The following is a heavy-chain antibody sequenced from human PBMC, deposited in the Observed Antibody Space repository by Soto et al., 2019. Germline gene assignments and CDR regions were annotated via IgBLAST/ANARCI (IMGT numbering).Heavy chain of an antibody. J-gene: IGHJ4*02. Sequence: QVQLVQSGAEVKKPGASVKVSCKTSGHTLINYYMHWVRQAPGQGLDWLGKIDPSGNGTSYAERFQGRITLTSVTSTKTVYVELSSLRSEDTAIYYCAINYYDSSGYLYWGQGTLATVSS. CDR2: IDPSGNGT. CDR3: AINYYDSSGYLY. V-gene: IGHV1-46*01. CDR1: GHTLINYY. D-gene: IGHD3-22*01.